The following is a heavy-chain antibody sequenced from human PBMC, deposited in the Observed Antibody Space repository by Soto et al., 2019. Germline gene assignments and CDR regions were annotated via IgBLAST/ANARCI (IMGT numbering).Heavy chain of an antibody. D-gene: IGHD2-15*01. CDR3: AAHGGYCSGGRCQPSYGMDV. CDR2: IVVGSGNT. V-gene: IGHV1-58*01. CDR1: GFTFTSSA. Sequence: SVKVSFKASGFTFTSSAVHWVRQARGQRLEWIGCIVVGSGNTNYAQKFQERVTITRDMSTSTAYMELSSLRSEDTAVYYCAAHGGYCSGGRCQPSYGMDVWGQGTTVTV. J-gene: IGHJ6*02.